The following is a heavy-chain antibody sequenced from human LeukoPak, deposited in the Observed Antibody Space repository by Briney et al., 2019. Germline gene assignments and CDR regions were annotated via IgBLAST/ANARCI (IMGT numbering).Heavy chain of an antibody. CDR2: SIPIYGTA. Sequence: SVKVSCQASGGTFSSYAISWLRQAPGQGLEWMGGSIPIYGTANYAQKVQGRVTITADESTSTAYMELSSLRSEDTAVYYCARKAGLWSGYYYMDVWGKGTAVTVSS. CDR1: GGTFSSYA. J-gene: IGHJ6*03. CDR3: ARKAGLWSGYYYMDV. V-gene: IGHV1-69*13. D-gene: IGHD3-3*01.